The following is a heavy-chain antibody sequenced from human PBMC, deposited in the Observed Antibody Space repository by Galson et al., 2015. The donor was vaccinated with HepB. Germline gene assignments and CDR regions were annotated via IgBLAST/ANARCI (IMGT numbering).Heavy chain of an antibody. V-gene: IGHV3-30*04. CDR1: GFTFSSYA. CDR2: ISYDGSNK. D-gene: IGHD5-24*01. CDR3: ARDDARDGYNLKSSLGAFDI. Sequence: SLRLSCAASGFTFSSYAMHWVRQAPGKGLEWVAVISYDGSNKYYADSVKGRFTISRDNSKNTLYLQMNSLRAEGTAVYYCARDDARDGYNLKSSLGAFDIWGQGTMVTVSS. J-gene: IGHJ3*02.